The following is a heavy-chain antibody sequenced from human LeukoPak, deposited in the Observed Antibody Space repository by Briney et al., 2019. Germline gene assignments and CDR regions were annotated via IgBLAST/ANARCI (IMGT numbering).Heavy chain of an antibody. CDR2: IWYDGSNK. V-gene: IGHV3-33*01. Sequence: PGGSLRLSCAASGFTFSSYGMHWVRQASGKGLEWVAVIWYDGSNKYYADSVKGRFTISRDNSKNTLYLQMNSLRAEDTAVYYCAREVRGYSGYDWLYYYYGMDVWGQGTTVTVSS. J-gene: IGHJ6*02. CDR3: AREVRGYSGYDWLYYYYGMDV. CDR1: GFTFSSYG. D-gene: IGHD5-12*01.